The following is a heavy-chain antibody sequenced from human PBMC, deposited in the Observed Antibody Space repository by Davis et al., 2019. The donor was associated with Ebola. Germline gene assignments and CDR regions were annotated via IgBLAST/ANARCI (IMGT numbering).Heavy chain of an antibody. D-gene: IGHD1-26*01. CDR1: GYTFTGFY. J-gene: IGHJ4*02. CDR3: ARRVGARSGFDS. CDR2: INPNTGGT. Sequence: AASVKVSCKASGYTFTGFYIHWARQAPGQGLEWLGWINPNTGGTNLAQKFQGWVTLTRDTSISTAYMELQRLRSDDTAVYYCARRVGARSGFDSWGQGSLVTVSS. V-gene: IGHV1-2*04.